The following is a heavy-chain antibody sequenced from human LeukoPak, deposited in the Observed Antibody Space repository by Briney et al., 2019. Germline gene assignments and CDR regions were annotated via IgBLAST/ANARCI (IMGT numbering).Heavy chain of an antibody. D-gene: IGHD1-26*01. Sequence: PSETLSLTCTVSGVSISSYYWSWIRQPPGKGLEWIGYIYYSGNTNYNPSLKSRVTISVDTSKNQFSLKLSSVTAADTAVYYCARKSRGYSGSYYYWGQGTLVTVSS. CDR3: ARKSRGYSGSYYY. J-gene: IGHJ4*02. CDR1: GVSISSYY. CDR2: IYYSGNT. V-gene: IGHV4-59*01.